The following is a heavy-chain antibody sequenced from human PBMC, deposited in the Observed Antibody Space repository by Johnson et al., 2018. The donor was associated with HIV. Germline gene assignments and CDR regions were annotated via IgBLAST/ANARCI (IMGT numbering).Heavy chain of an antibody. CDR2: ISGSGGST. CDR1: GFTFSSYA. D-gene: IGHD3-22*01. CDR3: GRVLRAYDSSGWGDAFDI. J-gene: IGHJ3*02. Sequence: VQLVESGGGLVQPGGSLRLSCAASGFTFSSYAMSWVRQAPGKGLEWVSAISGSGGSTGYADSVKGRFTISRDNAKNSLYLQMNSLRAEDTALYYCGRVLRAYDSSGWGDAFDIWGQGTLVTVSS. V-gene: IGHV3-23*04.